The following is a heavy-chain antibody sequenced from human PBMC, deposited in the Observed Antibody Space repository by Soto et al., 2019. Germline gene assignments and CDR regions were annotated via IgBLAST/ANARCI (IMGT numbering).Heavy chain of an antibody. D-gene: IGHD6-19*01. V-gene: IGHV3-11*01. J-gene: IGHJ5*02. CDR1: GFTFSDYY. CDR2: ISSSGSTI. Sequence: QVQLVESGGGLVKPGGSLRLSCAASGFTFSDYYMSWIRQAPGKGLEWVSYISSSGSTIYYADSVKGRFTISRDNAKNPLTLQMNSVRAEDTVVYYCARVRTAYYSSGWYNSNDDWFDPWGQGTLVTVSS. CDR3: ARVRTAYYSSGWYNSNDDWFDP.